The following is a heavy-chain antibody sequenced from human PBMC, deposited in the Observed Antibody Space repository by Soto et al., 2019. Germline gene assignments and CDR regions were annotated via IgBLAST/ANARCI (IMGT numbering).Heavy chain of an antibody. Sequence: QITLKESGPTLVKPTQTLTLTCTFSGFSLSTSGVGVGWIRQPPGKALEWLALIYWDDDKRYSPSLKSRLTITKDTSKKQVVLTMTNMDPVDTATYYCAQGYYGNEFDYWGQGTLVTVSS. CDR1: GFSLSTSGVG. CDR2: IYWDDDK. V-gene: IGHV2-5*02. CDR3: AQGYYGNEFDY. D-gene: IGHD3-10*01. J-gene: IGHJ4*02.